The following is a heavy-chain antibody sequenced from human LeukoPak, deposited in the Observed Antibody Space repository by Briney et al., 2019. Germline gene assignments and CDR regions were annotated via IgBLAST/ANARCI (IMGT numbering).Heavy chain of an antibody. Sequence: GGSLRLSCAASGFTFSSYWMSWVRQAPGKGLEWVANIKQDGSEKYYVDSVKGRFTISRDNAKNSLYLQMNSLRADDTAVYYCARDAYYYDSSGNDYWGQGTLVTVSS. CDR3: ARDAYYYDSSGNDY. CDR1: GFTFSSYW. J-gene: IGHJ4*02. V-gene: IGHV3-7*01. D-gene: IGHD3-22*01. CDR2: IKQDGSEK.